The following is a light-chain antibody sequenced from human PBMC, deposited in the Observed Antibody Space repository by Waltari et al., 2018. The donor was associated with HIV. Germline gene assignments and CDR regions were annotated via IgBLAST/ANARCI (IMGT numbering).Light chain of an antibody. CDR2: TTR. Sequence: DIQLTQSPSSLSASVGDRVTITCRASQSMGSSLNWYQQKPGEAPNLLIYTTRRLQGGVPSRFSGTRSGTNFTLTIDSLQPEDFATYYCQERSGNSPTFGQGTKL. V-gene: IGKV1-39*01. CDR1: QSMGSS. CDR3: QERSGNSPT. J-gene: IGKJ2*01.